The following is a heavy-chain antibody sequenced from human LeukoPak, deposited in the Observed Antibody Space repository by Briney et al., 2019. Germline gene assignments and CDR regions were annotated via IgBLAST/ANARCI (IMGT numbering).Heavy chain of an antibody. D-gene: IGHD2-15*01. CDR3: ASATLRCSGGSCYEMDV. CDR2: IIPIFGTA. Sequence: ASVKVSCRASGGTFSSYAISWVRQAPGQGLEWMGGIIPIFGTANYAQKFQGRVTITADKSTSTAYMELSSLRSEDTAVYYCASATLRCSGGSCYEMDVWGKGTTVTVSS. J-gene: IGHJ6*04. CDR1: GGTFSSYA. V-gene: IGHV1-69*06.